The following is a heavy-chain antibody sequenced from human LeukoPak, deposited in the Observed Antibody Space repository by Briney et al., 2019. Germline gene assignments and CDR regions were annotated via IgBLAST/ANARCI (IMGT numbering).Heavy chain of an antibody. CDR3: ARWGVQSAALDY. V-gene: IGHV4-4*07. J-gene: IGHJ4*02. CDR2: IYVTGST. Sequence: SETLSLTCTVSGDSITSYYWSWIRQPAGKGLEWIGRIYVTGSTKYNPSLKSRVTMSGDTSKNQFSLRMSSVTAADTAIYYCARWGVQSAALDYWGQEMLVTVSS. D-gene: IGHD3-10*01. CDR1: GDSITSYY.